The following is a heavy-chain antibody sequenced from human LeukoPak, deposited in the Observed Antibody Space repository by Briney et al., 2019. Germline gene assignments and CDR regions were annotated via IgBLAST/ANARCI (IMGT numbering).Heavy chain of an antibody. CDR3: AREGGNYYDSSGYYPDAFDI. CDR2: IRYDGSNK. V-gene: IGHV3-30*02. D-gene: IGHD3-22*01. Sequence: GGSLRLSCAASGFTFSSYGMHWVRQAPGKGLEWVAFIRYDGSNKYYADSVKGRFTISRDNSKNTLYLQMNSLRAEDTAVYYCAREGGNYYDSSGYYPDAFDIWGQGTMVTVSS. J-gene: IGHJ3*02. CDR1: GFTFSSYG.